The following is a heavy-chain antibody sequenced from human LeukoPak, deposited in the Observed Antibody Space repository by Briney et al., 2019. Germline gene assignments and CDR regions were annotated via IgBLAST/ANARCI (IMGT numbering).Heavy chain of an antibody. V-gene: IGHV1-18*01. Sequence: ASVKVSFKASGYTFTSYGISWARQAPGQGLEWMGWISAYNGNTNYAQKLQGRVTMTTDTSTSTAYMELRSLRSDDTAVYYCARVTADYDSSGYYYANFDYWGQGTLVTVSS. J-gene: IGHJ4*02. D-gene: IGHD3-22*01. CDR2: ISAYNGNT. CDR3: ARVTADYDSSGYYYANFDY. CDR1: GYTFTSYG.